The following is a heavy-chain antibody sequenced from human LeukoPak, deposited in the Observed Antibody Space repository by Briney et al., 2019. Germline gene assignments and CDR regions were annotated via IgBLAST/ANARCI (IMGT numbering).Heavy chain of an antibody. CDR2: ISYDGSNK. D-gene: IGHD6-13*01. J-gene: IGHJ4*02. V-gene: IGHV3-30*03. CDR3: ARAGYSSSLDY. Sequence: GGSLRLSCAASGFTFSSYGMHWVRQAPGKGLEWVAVISYDGSNKYYADSVKGRFTISRDNSKNTLYLQMNRLRAEDTAVYYCARAGYSSSLDYWGQGTLVTVSS. CDR1: GFTFSSYG.